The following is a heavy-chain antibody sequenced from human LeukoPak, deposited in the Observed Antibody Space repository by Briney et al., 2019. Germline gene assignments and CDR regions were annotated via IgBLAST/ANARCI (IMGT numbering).Heavy chain of an antibody. CDR1: GYTFTSYG. CDR2: ISTYNGNT. D-gene: IGHD2-15*01. J-gene: IGHJ4*02. CDR3: ARDTCSGGSCYLGNY. Sequence: ASVKVSCKASGYTFTSYGISWVRQAPGQGLEWMGWISTYNGNTNYAQKLQGRVTMTTDTFTSTAYMELRSLRSDDTAVYYCARDTCSGGSCYLGNYWGQGTLVTVSS. V-gene: IGHV1-18*01.